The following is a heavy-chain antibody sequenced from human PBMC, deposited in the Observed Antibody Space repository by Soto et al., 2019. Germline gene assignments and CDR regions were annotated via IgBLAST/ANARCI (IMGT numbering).Heavy chain of an antibody. J-gene: IGHJ3*02. CDR3: EKPPYGDLMGLDSFHI. CDR2: INSGGATM. V-gene: IGHV3-48*01. Sequence: EVQVVESGGGLVQPGGSLRLSCAASGFTFNSFGMNWVRQAPGKGLEWVSYINSGGATMYYSDSVKGRFTISRDNAQNSLYMHMNSLRAEDTAVYSCEKPPYGDLMGLDSFHIWGQGTMVTVSS. CDR1: GFTFNSFG. D-gene: IGHD4-17*01.